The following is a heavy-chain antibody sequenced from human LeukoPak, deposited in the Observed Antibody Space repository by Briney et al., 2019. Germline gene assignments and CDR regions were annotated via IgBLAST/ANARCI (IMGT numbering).Heavy chain of an antibody. Sequence: SETLSLTCTVSGGSVSSSGYYWGWIRQPPGKGLEWIGEINHSGSTNYNPSLKSRVTISVDTSKNQFSLKLSSVTAADTAVYYCARGLGGSGSSPTTNLDYWGQGTLVTVSS. CDR3: ARGLGGSGSSPTTNLDY. V-gene: IGHV4-39*07. CDR1: GGSVSSSGYY. D-gene: IGHD3-10*01. J-gene: IGHJ4*02. CDR2: INHSGST.